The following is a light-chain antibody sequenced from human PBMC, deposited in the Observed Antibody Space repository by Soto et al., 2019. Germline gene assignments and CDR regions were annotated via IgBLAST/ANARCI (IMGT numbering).Light chain of an antibody. CDR2: EAS. J-gene: IGKJ5*01. CDR3: EESDSHPNP. CDR1: QGIRND. Sequence: IQITHSPSTLTVSVGDRVTITCRASQGIRNDLGWYQQKPGKAPKLLIYEASSLESGVPSRFSGSGSGTEFTLTISSLQPDDSATYKSEESDSHPNPFGEGTRL. V-gene: IGKV1-6*01.